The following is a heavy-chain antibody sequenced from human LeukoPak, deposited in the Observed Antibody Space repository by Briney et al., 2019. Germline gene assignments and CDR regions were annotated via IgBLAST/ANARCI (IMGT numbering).Heavy chain of an antibody. V-gene: IGHV1-69*13. CDR3: ARAIWSGYQYYFDY. CDR1: GGTFSSYA. J-gene: IGHJ4*02. CDR2: IIPIFGTA. Sequence: ASVKVSCKASGGTFSSYAISWVRQAPGQGHEWMGGIIPIFGTANYAQKFQGRVTITADESTSTAYMELSSLRSEDTAVYYCARAIWSGYQYYFDYWGQGTLVTVSS. D-gene: IGHD3-3*01.